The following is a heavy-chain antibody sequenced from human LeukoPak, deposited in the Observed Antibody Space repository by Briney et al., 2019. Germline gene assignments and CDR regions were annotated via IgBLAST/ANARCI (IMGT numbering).Heavy chain of an antibody. D-gene: IGHD6-25*01. V-gene: IGHV3-21*01. CDR3: ATPAAFDGMDV. CDR2: ISSSSSYI. CDR1: GFTFSSYS. J-gene: IGHJ6*02. Sequence: GGSLRLSCAASGFTFSSYSMNWVRQAPGKGLEWVSSISSSSSYIYYAVSVKGRFTISRDNAKNSLYLQMNSLRAEDTAVYYCATPAAFDGMDVWGQGTTVTVSS.